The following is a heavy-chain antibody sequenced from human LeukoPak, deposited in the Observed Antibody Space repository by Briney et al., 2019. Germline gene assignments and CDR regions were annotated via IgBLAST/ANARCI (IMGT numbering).Heavy chain of an antibody. CDR1: GFTFSSYG. CDR3: AKVMEGDYYYGMDV. D-gene: IGHD1-26*01. J-gene: IGHJ6*02. V-gene: IGHV3-30*18. Sequence: GGSLRLSCAASGFTFSSYGMHWVRQAPGKGLEWVAVISYDGSNKYYADSVKGRFTISRDNSKNTLYLQMNSLRAEDTAVYYCAKVMEGDYYYGMDVWGQGTTVTVS. CDR2: ISYDGSNK.